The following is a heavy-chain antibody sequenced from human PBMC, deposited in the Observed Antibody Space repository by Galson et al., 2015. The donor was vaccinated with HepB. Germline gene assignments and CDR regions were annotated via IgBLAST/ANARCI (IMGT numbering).Heavy chain of an antibody. CDR3: ARILDQLGLPYYYYYMDV. Sequence: PALVKPTQTLTLTCTVSGFSLSNARIGVSWIRQPPGKALEWLAHIFSNDEKSYSTSLKSRLTISKDTSKSQVVLTMTNMDPVDTATYYCARILDQLGLPYYYYYMDVWGKGTTVTVSS. CDR2: IFSNDEK. CDR1: GFSLSNARIG. V-gene: IGHV2-26*01. J-gene: IGHJ6*03. D-gene: IGHD2-2*01.